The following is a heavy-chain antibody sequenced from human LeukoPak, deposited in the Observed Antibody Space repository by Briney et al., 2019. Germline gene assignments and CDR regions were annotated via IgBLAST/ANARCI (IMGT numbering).Heavy chain of an antibody. CDR1: DFTLSTYW. CDR2: IKRDGSEK. Sequence: GGSLRLSCAAPDFTLSTYWMSWVRQAPGKGLEWVANIKRDGSEKYYVDSVKGRFTVSRDTAKNSLFLQMNSLRAEDTAVYYCARLSEMLRGPEAIYYFDYWGQGTLVTVSS. J-gene: IGHJ4*02. D-gene: IGHD3-10*01. V-gene: IGHV3-7*01. CDR3: ARLSEMLRGPEAIYYFDY.